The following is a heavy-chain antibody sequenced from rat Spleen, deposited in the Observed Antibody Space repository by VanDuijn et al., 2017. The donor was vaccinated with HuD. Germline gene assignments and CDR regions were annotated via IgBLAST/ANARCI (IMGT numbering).Heavy chain of an antibody. J-gene: IGHJ4*01. CDR3: SRDRGITMMVPLMDA. Sequence: QVQVKESGPGLVQPSQTLSLTCTVSGCSLTSYHVSWVRQPPGKGLEWMGVIWTGGSTAYNSLLKSRLSISRDISKSQVFLKMNSLQTEDTATYYCSRDRGITMMVPLMDAWGQGASVTVSS. V-gene: IGHV2-43*01. CDR2: IWTGGST. D-gene: IGHD1-12*03. CDR1: GCSLTSYH.